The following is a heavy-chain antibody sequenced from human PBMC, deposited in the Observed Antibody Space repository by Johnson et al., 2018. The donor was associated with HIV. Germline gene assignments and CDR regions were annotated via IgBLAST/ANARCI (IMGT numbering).Heavy chain of an antibody. CDR3: AKVAGETAAGGVALDI. D-gene: IGHD6-19*01. V-gene: IGHV3-11*04. CDR1: GFTFSDHY. J-gene: IGHJ3*02. Sequence: QVQLVESGGGLVKPGGSLRLSCAGSGFTFSDHYMSWVRQAPGKGLEWVSYISSSGSTIYYADSVKGRFTISRDNAKNSLYLQMNSLRAEDTAVYYCAKVAGETAAGGVALDIWGPGTMVIVSS. CDR2: ISSSGSTI.